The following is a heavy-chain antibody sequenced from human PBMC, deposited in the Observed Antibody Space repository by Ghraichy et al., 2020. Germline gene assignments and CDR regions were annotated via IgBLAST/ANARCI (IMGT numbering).Heavy chain of an antibody. Sequence: SETLSLTCGVSGDSVTRHYYWGWIRQSPGKRLEWIATTHHAGNTFYNPSLKSRASISIDTSSNQFSLKLHSVTAADTALYFCGRGGPSDTDSRNSPPYPIQKLLTVNNYFNYWGQGILVIFS. J-gene: IGHJ4*02. CDR1: GDSVTRHYY. D-gene: IGHD2-15*01. V-gene: IGHV4-38-2*01. CDR2: THHAGNT. CDR3: GRGGPSDTDSRNSPPYPIQKLLTVNNYFNY.